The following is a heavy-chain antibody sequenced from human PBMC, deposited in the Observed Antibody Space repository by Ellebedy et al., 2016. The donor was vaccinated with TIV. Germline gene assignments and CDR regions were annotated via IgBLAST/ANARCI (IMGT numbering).Heavy chain of an antibody. D-gene: IGHD3-10*01. J-gene: IGHJ4*02. CDR3: VRSGHSDGYFDY. V-gene: IGHV3-53*01. CDR1: GFTFSTYW. CDR2: FYSDDKT. Sequence: GESLKISCAASGFTFSTYWMSWVRQAPGKGLAWVSVFYSDDKTYYADSVKGRFTFSRNNSRNTVSLQMSGLRAEDTAIYYCVRSGHSDGYFDYWGQGTRVTVSS.